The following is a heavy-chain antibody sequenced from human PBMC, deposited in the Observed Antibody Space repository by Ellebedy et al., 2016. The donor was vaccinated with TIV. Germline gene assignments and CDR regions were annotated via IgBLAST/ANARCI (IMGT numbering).Heavy chain of an antibody. CDR1: GFSFSTYG. D-gene: IGHD1-26*01. V-gene: IGHV3-48*01. CDR3: AKVGSYSGTFPFDY. J-gene: IGHJ4*02. Sequence: GGSLRLSCAASGFSFSTYGMNWVRQAPGKGLEWVSYISSSSDIIYYADSVKGRFTISRDNAKNSLYLQMNSLRAEDTAVYYCAKVGSYSGTFPFDYWGQGTLVTVSS. CDR2: ISSSSDII.